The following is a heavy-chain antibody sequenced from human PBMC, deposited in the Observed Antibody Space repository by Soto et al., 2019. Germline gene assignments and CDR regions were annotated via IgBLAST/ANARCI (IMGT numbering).Heavy chain of an antibody. Sequence: EVQLVESGGGLVQPGRSLRLSCAASGFSFDDYAMHWVRQAPGKGLEWVSGISWNSGTIYYADSLKGRFTISRDNAKNSLYLQMNSLRAEDTAFYYCAKYMRGGSSSSRYFYGMDVWGQGTTVTVSS. CDR2: ISWNSGTI. V-gene: IGHV3-9*01. CDR3: AKYMRGGSSSSRYFYGMDV. D-gene: IGHD6-13*01. J-gene: IGHJ6*02. CDR1: GFSFDDYA.